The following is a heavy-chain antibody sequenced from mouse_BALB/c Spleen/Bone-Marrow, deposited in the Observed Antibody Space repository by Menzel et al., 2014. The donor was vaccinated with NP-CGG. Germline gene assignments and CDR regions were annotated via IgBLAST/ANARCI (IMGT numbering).Heavy chain of an antibody. CDR1: GYTFTSYW. V-gene: IGHV1S22*01. Sequence: LQQSGSELVRPGASVKLSCKASGYTFTSYWMHWVKQRPGQGLEWIGNIYPGSGSTNYDEKFKNKATLPVDTSSSAAYMQLRSLTSEDSAVYYCTRGDYPYFPMDYWGQGTSVTVSS. CDR3: TRGDYPYFPMDY. CDR2: IYPGSGST. D-gene: IGHD2-4*01. J-gene: IGHJ4*01.